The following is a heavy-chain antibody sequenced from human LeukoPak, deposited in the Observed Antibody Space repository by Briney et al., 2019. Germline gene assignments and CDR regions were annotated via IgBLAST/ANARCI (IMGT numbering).Heavy chain of an antibody. J-gene: IGHJ5*02. Sequence: ASVKVSCKASGYTFTGYYMHWVRQAPGQGLKWMGWINPNSGGTNYAQKFQGRVTMTRDTSISTAYMELSRLRSDDTAVYYCARGWSVLRGGSNWFDPWGQGTLVTVSS. CDR2: INPNSGGT. V-gene: IGHV1-2*02. CDR3: ARGWSVLRGGSNWFDP. D-gene: IGHD2/OR15-2a*01. CDR1: GYTFTGYY.